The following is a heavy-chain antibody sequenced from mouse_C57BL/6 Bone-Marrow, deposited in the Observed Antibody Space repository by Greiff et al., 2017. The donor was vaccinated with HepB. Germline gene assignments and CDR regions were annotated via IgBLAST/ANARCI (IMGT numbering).Heavy chain of an antibody. J-gene: IGHJ3*01. CDR3: ARGFAY. V-gene: IGHV5-9*01. CDR1: GFTFSSYT. CDR2: ISGGGGNT. Sequence: DVMLVESGGGLVKPGGSLKLSCAASGFTFSSYTMSWVRQTPEKRLEWVATISGGGGNTYYPDSVKGRFTISRDNAKNTLYLQMSSLGSEDTALYYCARGFAYWGQGTLVTVSA.